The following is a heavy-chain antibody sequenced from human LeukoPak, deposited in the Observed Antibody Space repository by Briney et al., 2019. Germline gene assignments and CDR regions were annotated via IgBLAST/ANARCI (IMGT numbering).Heavy chain of an antibody. D-gene: IGHD3-10*01. CDR2: IGWNSATI. V-gene: IGHV3-9*03. CDR1: GFTFDDYG. Sequence: GGSLRVSCAASGFTFDDYGMHWVRQAPGKGLEWVSGIGWNSATIGYADFVKGRFTISRDNAKNSLYLEMNSLRAEDMAFYYCAKVKASGDYYGSGPFNYWGQGTLVTVSS. J-gene: IGHJ4*02. CDR3: AKVKASGDYYGSGPFNY.